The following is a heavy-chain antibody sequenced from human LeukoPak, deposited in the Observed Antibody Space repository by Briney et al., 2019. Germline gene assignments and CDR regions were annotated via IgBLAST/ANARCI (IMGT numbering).Heavy chain of an antibody. CDR2: ISGSADSA. J-gene: IGHJ4*02. Sequence: GGSLRLSCAASGFTFSSYAMTWVRLAPGKGLEWVSVISGSADSAYYADSVKGRFTISRDNPKNTLYLQMDRLRAEDTAVYYCARDVGATDCWGQGTLVTVSS. D-gene: IGHD1-26*01. CDR1: GFTFSSYA. V-gene: IGHV3-23*01. CDR3: ARDVGATDC.